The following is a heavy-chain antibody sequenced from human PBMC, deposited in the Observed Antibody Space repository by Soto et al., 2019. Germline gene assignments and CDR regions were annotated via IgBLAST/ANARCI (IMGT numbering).Heavy chain of an antibody. J-gene: IGHJ4*02. D-gene: IGHD3-9*01. CDR3: VRDNRLRFPDWPQLAQ. CDR2: IGAGISPT. Sequence: PVVSRRRSCTSCVCTFSHYNMDGLLETPVKWLEWVSYIGAGISPTYYADSVKGRFTISRDNAQSSLFLKMNSLRDEDTAVYYCVRDNRLRFPDWPQLAQWGKGTMVSVSS. V-gene: IGHV3-48*02. CDR1: VCTFSHYN.